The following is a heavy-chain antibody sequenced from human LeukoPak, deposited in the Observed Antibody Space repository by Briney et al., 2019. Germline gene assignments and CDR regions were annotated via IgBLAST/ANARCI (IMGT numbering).Heavy chain of an antibody. CDR1: GGSISSYY. V-gene: IGHV4-59*08. CDR3: ARLGVWNWFDP. D-gene: IGHD3-16*01. Sequence: PSETLSLTCTVSGGSISSYYWSWIRQPPGKGLEWIGYIYYSGSTNYNPSLKSRVTISVDTSKNQFSLKLSSVTAADTAVYYCARLGVWNWFDPWGQGTLVTVSS. J-gene: IGHJ5*02. CDR2: IYYSGST.